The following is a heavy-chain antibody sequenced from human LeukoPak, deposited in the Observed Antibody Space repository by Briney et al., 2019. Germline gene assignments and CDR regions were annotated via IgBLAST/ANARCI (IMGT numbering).Heavy chain of an antibody. CDR1: EYSFTNYW. J-gene: IGHJ4*02. CDR2: IYPGDSDT. V-gene: IGHV5-51*01. CDR3: ARRGGYNYGYFDY. Sequence: GESLKISCKGSEYSFTNYWIGWVRQTPGKGLEWMGFIYPGDSDTTYSPSFQGQVTISADKSISTAYLQWSSPKASDTAMYYCARRGGYNYGYFDYWGQGTQVTVSS. D-gene: IGHD5-18*01.